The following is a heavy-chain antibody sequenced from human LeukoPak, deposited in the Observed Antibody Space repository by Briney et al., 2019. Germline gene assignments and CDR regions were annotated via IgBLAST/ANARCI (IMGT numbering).Heavy chain of an antibody. CDR2: INPNSGGT. Sequence: ASVKVSCKASGYTFTGYYMHWVRQAPGQGLEWMGWINPNSGGTNYAQKFQGRVTMNRETSIRKAYMELSRLRSDDTAVYYCARDYYDSSGYSLGFDYWGQGTLVTVSS. CDR3: ARDYYDSSGYSLGFDY. CDR1: GYTFTGYY. D-gene: IGHD3-22*01. J-gene: IGHJ4*02. V-gene: IGHV1-2*02.